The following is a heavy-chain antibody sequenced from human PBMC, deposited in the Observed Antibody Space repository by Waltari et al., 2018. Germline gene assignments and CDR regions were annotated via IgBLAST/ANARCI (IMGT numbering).Heavy chain of an antibody. V-gene: IGHV4-38-2*01. J-gene: IGHJ4*02. D-gene: IGHD2-21*01. CDR3: ARGDIGAAYRTFDY. CDR2: IFHSGDT. CDR1: GYSISSGHY. Sequence: QVQLQESGPGLVKPSETLSLTCAVSGYSISSGHYWAWIRRPPGKGLEWIATIFHSGDTYYNPSLKSRVTISVDTSKNQFSLKLSSVTAADTAFYYCARGDIGAAYRTFDYWGQGALVTVSS.